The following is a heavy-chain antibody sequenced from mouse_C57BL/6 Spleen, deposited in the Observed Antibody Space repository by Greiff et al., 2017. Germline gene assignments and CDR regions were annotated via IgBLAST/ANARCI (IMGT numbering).Heavy chain of an antibody. J-gene: IGHJ1*03. Sequence: QVQLKQPGAELVKPGASVKMSCKASGYTFTSYWITWVKQRPGQGLEWIGDIYPGSGSTNYNEKFKSKATLTVDTSSSTAYMQLSSLTSEDSAVYYCAREDGYDDWYFDVWGTGTTVTVSS. CDR2: IYPGSGST. D-gene: IGHD2-2*01. V-gene: IGHV1-55*01. CDR1: GYTFTSYW. CDR3: AREDGYDDWYFDV.